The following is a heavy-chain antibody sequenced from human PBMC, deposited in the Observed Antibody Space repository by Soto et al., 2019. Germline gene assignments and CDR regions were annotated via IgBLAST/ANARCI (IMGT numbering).Heavy chain of an antibody. Sequence: EVQLVESGGGLVQPGRSLRLSCAASGFTFDDYAMHWVRQAPGKGLEWVSGISWNSGSIGYADSVKGRFTISRDNAKNSLYLQMNSLRAEDTALYYCAKDTWLRLGLKHDYGMDVWGQGTTVTVSS. D-gene: IGHD5-12*01. J-gene: IGHJ6*02. CDR2: ISWNSGSI. CDR1: GFTFDDYA. V-gene: IGHV3-9*01. CDR3: AKDTWLRLGLKHDYGMDV.